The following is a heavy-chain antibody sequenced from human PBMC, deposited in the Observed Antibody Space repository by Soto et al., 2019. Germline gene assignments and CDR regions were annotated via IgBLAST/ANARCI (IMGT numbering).Heavy chain of an antibody. Sequence: ASVKVSCKASGYTFTGYYMHRVRQAPGQGLEWMGWINPNSGGTNYAQKFQGWVTMTRDTSISTAYMELSRLRSDDTAVYYCAREGVDIVATTNWNYYYGMDVWGQGTTVTVSS. CDR1: GYTFTGYY. V-gene: IGHV1-2*04. J-gene: IGHJ6*02. D-gene: IGHD5-12*01. CDR3: AREGVDIVATTNWNYYYGMDV. CDR2: INPNSGGT.